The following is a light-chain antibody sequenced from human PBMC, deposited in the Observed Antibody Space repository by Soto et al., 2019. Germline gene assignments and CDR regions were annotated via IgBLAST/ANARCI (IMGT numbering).Light chain of an antibody. CDR1: QSVSSSY. V-gene: IGKV3-20*01. CDR3: QQYGSSYT. Sequence: EIVLTQSPGTLSLSPGERATLSCSASQSVSSSYLAWYQQKPRQAPRLLIYGASSRATGIPDRFSGSWSGTDVTLTISRLEPEDFAVYYCQQYGSSYTFGQGTKLEIK. J-gene: IGKJ2*01. CDR2: GAS.